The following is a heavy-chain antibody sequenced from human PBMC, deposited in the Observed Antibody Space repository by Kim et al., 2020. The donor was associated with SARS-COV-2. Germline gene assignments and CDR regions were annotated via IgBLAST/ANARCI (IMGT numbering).Heavy chain of an antibody. Sequence: YADSVKGRFTISRDNSKNTLYLQMGSLRAEDMAVYYCARGLGGGARGFAYWGQGTLVTVSS. J-gene: IGHJ4*02. V-gene: IGHV3-64*02. D-gene: IGHD1-26*01. CDR3: ARGLGGGARGFAY.